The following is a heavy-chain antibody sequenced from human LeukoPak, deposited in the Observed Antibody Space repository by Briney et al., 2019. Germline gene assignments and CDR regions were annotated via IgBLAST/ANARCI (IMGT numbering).Heavy chain of an antibody. CDR2: ISGSGSAI. CDR1: GFXFSSSE. Sequence: PGGSLRLSCAASGFXFSSSEMNWARQAPGKGLEWVSKISGSGSAIYYADSVKGRFTISRDNAKNSLYLQMNSLRAEDTAVYYCAREPFDYWGQGTLVTVSS. CDR3: AREPFDY. V-gene: IGHV3-48*03. J-gene: IGHJ4*02.